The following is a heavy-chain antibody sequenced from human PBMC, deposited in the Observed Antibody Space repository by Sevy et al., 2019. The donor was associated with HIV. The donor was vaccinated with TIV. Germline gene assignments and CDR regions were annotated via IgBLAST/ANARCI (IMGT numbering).Heavy chain of an antibody. D-gene: IGHD3-16*01. Sequence: SETVSLTCAVSRGSISRDNWWSWVRQPPGKGLEWIGDIYHSGSTNYNPSLRSRVTISVDQSKNQFSLRLTSVTAADTAVYFCASLQGEYYDAGGFSSFFFDSWGQGTLVTVSS. V-gene: IGHV4-4*02. CDR1: RGSISRDNW. CDR3: ASLQGEYYDAGGFSSFFFDS. J-gene: IGHJ4*02. CDR2: IYHSGST.